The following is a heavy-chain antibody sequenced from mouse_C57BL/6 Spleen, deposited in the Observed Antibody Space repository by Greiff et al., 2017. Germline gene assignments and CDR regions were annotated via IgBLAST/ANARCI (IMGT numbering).Heavy chain of an antibody. CDR3: ARGGIYDGYNYFDY. V-gene: IGHV5-6*02. D-gene: IGHD2-3*01. CDR1: GFTFSSYG. CDR2: ISSGGSYT. J-gene: IGHJ2*01. Sequence: EVKLVESGGDLVKPGGSLKLSCAASGFTFSSYGMSWVRQTPDKRLEWVATISSGGSYTYYPDSVKGRFTISRDNAKNTLYLQMSRLKSEDTAMYYCARGGIYDGYNYFDYWGQGTTLTVSS.